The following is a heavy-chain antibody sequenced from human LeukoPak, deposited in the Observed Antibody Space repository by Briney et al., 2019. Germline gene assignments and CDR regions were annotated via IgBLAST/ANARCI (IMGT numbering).Heavy chain of an antibody. CDR1: GFIFRDYT. CDR2: IHSSSDYG. D-gene: IGHD3-3*01. CDR3: TRKSAPFDL. Sequence: GGSLRLSCAASGFIFRDYTMNWVRQTPGLAPEWVSSIHSSSDYGYYADSVKGRFISSRDNAKNSLYLQMNSLRVEDTGVYYSTRKSAPFDLWGQGILVTVSS. V-gene: IGHV3-21*01. J-gene: IGHJ4*02.